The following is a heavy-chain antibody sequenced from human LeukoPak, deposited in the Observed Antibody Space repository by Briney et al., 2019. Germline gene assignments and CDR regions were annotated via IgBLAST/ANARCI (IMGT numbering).Heavy chain of an antibody. J-gene: IGHJ4*02. CDR3: ARGRSGNSVGPGGCFDL. Sequence: ASVKVSCKTSGDTFSGSYIHGLRQAPGQGLEWMGWINPNTGGTTYAQRFHGRVTMTRDSSISTAYMELSTLRSDDTAVYSCARGRSGNSVGPGGCFDLWGRGTLVTVSS. CDR2: INPNTGGT. V-gene: IGHV1-2*02. CDR1: GDTFSGSY. D-gene: IGHD5/OR15-5a*01.